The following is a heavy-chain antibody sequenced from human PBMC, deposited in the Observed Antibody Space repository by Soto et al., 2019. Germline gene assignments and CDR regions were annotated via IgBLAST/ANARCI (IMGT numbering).Heavy chain of an antibody. CDR3: ARGAYCGGDCYYYGVDV. V-gene: IGHV1-3*01. J-gene: IGHJ6*02. CDR1: GYTFTNYA. Sequence: GASVKVSCKASGYTFTNYAMHRVRQAPGQRLEWMGWINAGNDNTKYSQKFQGRVTITRDTSASTAYMELSSLTSEDTAVYYCARGAYCGGDCYYYGVDVWGQGTTVTVSS. CDR2: INAGNDNT. D-gene: IGHD2-21*01.